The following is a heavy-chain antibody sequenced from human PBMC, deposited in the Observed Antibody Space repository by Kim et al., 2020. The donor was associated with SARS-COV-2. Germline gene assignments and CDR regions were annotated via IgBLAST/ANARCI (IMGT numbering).Heavy chain of an antibody. CDR3: ARELGIEGRFWYFDL. Sequence: GGSLRLSCAASGFTFSDYYMSWIRQAPGKGLEWVSYISSSSSYTNYADSVKGRFTISRDNAKNSLYLQMNSLRAEDTAVYYCARELGIEGRFWYFDLWGRGTLVTVSS. J-gene: IGHJ2*01. CDR1: GFTFSDYY. CDR2: ISSSSSYT. V-gene: IGHV3-11*05. D-gene: IGHD7-27*01.